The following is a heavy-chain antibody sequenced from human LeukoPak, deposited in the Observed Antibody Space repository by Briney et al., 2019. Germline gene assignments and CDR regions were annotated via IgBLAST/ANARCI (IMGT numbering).Heavy chain of an antibody. V-gene: IGHV4-4*07. J-gene: IGHJ4*02. Sequence: SESLSLTCTVSGASINSHYWSWIRRPAGKGREWIGRIYISGSTNYNSSLQSRVTMSVDTSKNQFSLKLTSVTAADTAVYYCARALNPLPGTYYFDYWGQGTLVTVSS. D-gene: IGHD2-15*01. CDR2: IYISGST. CDR1: GASINSHY. CDR3: ARALNPLPGTYYFDY.